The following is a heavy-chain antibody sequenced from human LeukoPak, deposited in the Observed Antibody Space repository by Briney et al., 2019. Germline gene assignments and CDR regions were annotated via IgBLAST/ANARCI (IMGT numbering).Heavy chain of an antibody. J-gene: IGHJ5*02. Sequence: SETLSLTCTVFGGSISSSSYYWGWIRQPPGKGLEWIGSIYYSGSTYYNPSLKSRVTISVDTSKNQFSLKLSSVTAADTAVYYCARKYSGYDLNWFDPWGQGTLVTVSS. D-gene: IGHD5-12*01. CDR3: ARKYSGYDLNWFDP. CDR1: GGSISSSSYY. V-gene: IGHV4-39*07. CDR2: IYYSGST.